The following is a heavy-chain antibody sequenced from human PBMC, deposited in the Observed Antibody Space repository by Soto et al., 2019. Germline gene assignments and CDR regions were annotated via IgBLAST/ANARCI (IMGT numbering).Heavy chain of an antibody. CDR3: ARHHGPTTSEEWLDP. J-gene: IGHJ5*02. V-gene: IGHV1-18*01. D-gene: IGHD5-12*01. CDR2: ISTYSGDT. CDR1: GYTFFTYD. Sequence: QVHLVQSGVEVKTPGASVKVSCQASGYTFFTYDISWVRQAPGQGLEWMGWISTYSGDTKYAQKFQGRVTMTTDTSTTTAYLELRSVRSDDTDVYYCARHHGPTTSEEWLDPWGQGTLVTVSS.